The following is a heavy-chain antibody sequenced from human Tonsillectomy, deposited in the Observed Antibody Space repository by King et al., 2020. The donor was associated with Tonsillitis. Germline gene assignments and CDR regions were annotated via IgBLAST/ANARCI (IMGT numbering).Heavy chain of an antibody. CDR3: ARDPDNGGNSGFDY. D-gene: IGHD4-23*01. J-gene: IGHJ4*02. CDR2: ISYDGRTK. Sequence: VQLVESGGGVVQPGRSLRLSCAASGFTFTTYGMHWVRQAPGKGLEWVVVISYDGRTKYYADSVMGRFTISRDNSKNTLYLQMNFLRAEDTAVYYCARDPDNGGNSGFDYWGQGTLVTVSS. CDR1: GFTFTTYG. V-gene: IGHV3-33*05.